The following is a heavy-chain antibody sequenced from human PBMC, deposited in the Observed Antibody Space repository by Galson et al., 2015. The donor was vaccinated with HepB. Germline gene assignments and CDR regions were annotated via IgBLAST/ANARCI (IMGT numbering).Heavy chain of an antibody. CDR1: GYSFTSFD. J-gene: IGHJ4*02. V-gene: IGHV1-18*04. CDR2: ISPYNATT. CDR3: ARSREEPVAGGDYFDY. Sequence: SVKVSCKAAGYSFTSFDITWVRQAPGQGPEWMGWISPYNATTIYAQKVQGRVTMTTDTFTNTAYMELRSLRSDDTAVYFCARSREEPVAGGDYFDYWGQGTLVTVSS. D-gene: IGHD1-14*01.